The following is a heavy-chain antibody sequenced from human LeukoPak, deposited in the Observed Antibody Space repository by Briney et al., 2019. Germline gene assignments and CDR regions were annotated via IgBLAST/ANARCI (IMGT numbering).Heavy chain of an antibody. CDR2: IRYDGSNK. D-gene: IGHD3-10*01. J-gene: IGHJ5*02. Sequence: PGGSLRLSCAASGFTFSSYGMHWVRQAPGKGLEWVAFIRYDGSNKYYADSVKGRFTISRDNSKNTLYLQMNSLRAEDTAVYYCASALRTYYYGSGSYVISGPFDPWGQGTLVTVSS. CDR3: ASALRTYYYGSGSYVISGPFDP. CDR1: GFTFSSYG. V-gene: IGHV3-30*02.